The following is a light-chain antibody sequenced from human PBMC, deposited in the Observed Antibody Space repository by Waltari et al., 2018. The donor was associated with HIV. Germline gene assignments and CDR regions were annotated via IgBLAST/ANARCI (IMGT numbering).Light chain of an antibody. CDR1: RSDVGGYNL. CDR3: CAYAGSTTYVI. J-gene: IGLJ2*01. Sequence: QSALTQPASVSGSPGQSITISCTGTRSDVGGYNLVSSYQQHPGKAHKLMIYEVSKRPSGVSNRFSGSKSGNTASLTISGLQAEDEADYYCCAYAGSTTYVIFGGGTKLTVL. CDR2: EVS. V-gene: IGLV2-23*02.